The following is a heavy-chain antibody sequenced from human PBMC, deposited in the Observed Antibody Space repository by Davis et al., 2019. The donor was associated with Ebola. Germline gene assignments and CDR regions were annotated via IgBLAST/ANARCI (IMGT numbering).Heavy chain of an antibody. Sequence: PGGSLRLSCAASGFTFSSYGMHWVRQAPGKGLEWVAVIWYDGSNKYYADSVKGRFTISRDNSKNTLYLQMNSLRAEDTAVYYCARDQIGWLPTRGYYYYGMDVWGQGTTVTVSS. J-gene: IGHJ6*02. CDR1: GFTFSSYG. CDR3: ARDQIGWLPTRGYYYYGMDV. CDR2: IWYDGSNK. D-gene: IGHD5-12*01. V-gene: IGHV3-33*01.